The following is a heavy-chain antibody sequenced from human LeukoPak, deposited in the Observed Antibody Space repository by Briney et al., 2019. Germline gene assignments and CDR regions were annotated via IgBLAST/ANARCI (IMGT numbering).Heavy chain of an antibody. D-gene: IGHD2-15*01. CDR2: IYHSGST. V-gene: IGHV4-30-2*01. CDR1: GGSISSGGYS. Sequence: SQTLSLTCAVSGGSISSGGYSWSWIRQPPGKGLEWIGYIYHSGSTYYNPSLKSRVTISVDRSKNQFSLELSSVTAADTAVYYCARFCSGGSCPFDPWGQGTLVTVSS. J-gene: IGHJ5*02. CDR3: ARFCSGGSCPFDP.